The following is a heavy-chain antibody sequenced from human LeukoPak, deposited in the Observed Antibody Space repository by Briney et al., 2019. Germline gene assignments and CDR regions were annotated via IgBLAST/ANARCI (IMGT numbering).Heavy chain of an antibody. Sequence: GGSLRLSCAASGFTFSSSWMTWVRQAPAKGLEWVAHIKPDASEGQYVDSVKGRFTISRDNAENILYLQMNSLRAEDTAVYYCARLYCSGGSCYRLYYYYYMDVWGKGTTVTVSS. D-gene: IGHD2-15*01. CDR1: GFTFSSSW. CDR3: ARLYCSGGSCYRLYYYYYMDV. J-gene: IGHJ6*03. V-gene: IGHV3-7*01. CDR2: IKPDASEG.